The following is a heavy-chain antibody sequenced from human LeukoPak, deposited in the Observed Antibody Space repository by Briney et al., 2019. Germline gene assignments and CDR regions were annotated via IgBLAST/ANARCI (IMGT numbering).Heavy chain of an antibody. Sequence: ASVKVSCKASGYTFTGYYMHWVRQAPGQGLEWMGWINPNSGGTNYAQKFQGRVTMTRDTSTSTVYMELRSLRSEDTAVYYCAREGAVGGTRYYFDYWGQGTLVTVSS. CDR3: AREGAVGGTRYYFDY. D-gene: IGHD1-26*01. J-gene: IGHJ4*02. CDR1: GYTFTGYY. V-gene: IGHV1-2*02. CDR2: INPNSGGT.